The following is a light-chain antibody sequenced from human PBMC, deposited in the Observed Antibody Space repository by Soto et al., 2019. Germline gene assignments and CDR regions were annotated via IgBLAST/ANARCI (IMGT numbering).Light chain of an antibody. Sequence: EIQMTQSPSTLSASVGDRVTITCRASQSVSYWLAWDQQKPGKAPKLLVHDASTLLSGVPSRFSGSVSGTEFILTIGSLQPDDFATYYCQQYKSYPWTFGQGTKV. V-gene: IGKV1-5*01. CDR2: DAS. CDR3: QQYKSYPWT. J-gene: IGKJ1*01. CDR1: QSVSYW.